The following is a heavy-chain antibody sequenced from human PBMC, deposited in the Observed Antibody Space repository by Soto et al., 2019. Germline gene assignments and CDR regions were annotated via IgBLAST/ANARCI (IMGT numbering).Heavy chain of an antibody. CDR2: ISGYNGNT. J-gene: IGHJ6*02. V-gene: IGHV1-18*01. CDR1: GYTFTNYG. CDR3: ATEGQAPYYYCGMDV. Sequence: QVQLVQSGAEVKKPGASVTVSCKASGYTFTNYGFSWVRQAPGQGLEWMGWISGYNGNTKYAEKFQNRVTMTTDTSTNTAHMELRSLRSDDTAVYYCATEGQAPYYYCGMDVWGQGTAVTVSS.